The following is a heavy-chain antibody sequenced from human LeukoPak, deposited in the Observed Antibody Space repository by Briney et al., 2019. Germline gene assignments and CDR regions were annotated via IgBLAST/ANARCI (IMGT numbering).Heavy chain of an antibody. CDR2: ISGNGGST. CDR3: AKGKGLIKYYYSYRDF. V-gene: IGHV3-23*01. CDR1: GFTFSSYG. D-gene: IGHD2-8*01. J-gene: IGHJ6*03. Sequence: GGSLRLSCAASGFTFSSYGMSWVRQAPGKGLEWVSAISGNGGSTYYADSVKGRFTISRDNSKNTLYLQMNSLRAEDTAVYYWAKGKGLIKYYYSYRDFGGKGTRVTISS.